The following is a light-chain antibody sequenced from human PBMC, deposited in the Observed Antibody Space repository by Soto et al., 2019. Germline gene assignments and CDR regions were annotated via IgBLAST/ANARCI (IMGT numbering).Light chain of an antibody. V-gene: IGKV3-15*01. Sequence: EIVMTQSPATLSVSPGERATLSCRASQSVSSNLAWYQQKPGQAPRLLIYGASTRPTGIPARFSGSGSGTDFTLTISSLQSEDFAVYYCQQYNNWPLTFGGGTKVDIK. CDR1: QSVSSN. CDR2: GAS. J-gene: IGKJ4*01. CDR3: QQYNNWPLT.